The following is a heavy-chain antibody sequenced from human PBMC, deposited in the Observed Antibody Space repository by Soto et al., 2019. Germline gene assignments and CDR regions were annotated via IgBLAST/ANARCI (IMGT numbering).Heavy chain of an antibody. CDR3: ARGLILWFGELSRRGGYYYYMDV. J-gene: IGHJ6*03. CDR2: INDSGNI. V-gene: IGHV4-34*01. CDR1: GGSFSGYQ. D-gene: IGHD3-10*01. Sequence: QVQLQQWGAGLLKPSETLSLTCAVYGGSFSGYQWTWIRQTPGKGLEWIGEINDSGNINYNPSLKSRVTILVDTAKKQISLKLSYETAADTAVYYCARGLILWFGELSRRGGYYYYMDVWGKGTTVTVSS.